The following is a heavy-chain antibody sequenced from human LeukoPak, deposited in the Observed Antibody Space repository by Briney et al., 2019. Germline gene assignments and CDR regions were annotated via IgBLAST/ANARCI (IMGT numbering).Heavy chain of an antibody. CDR2: IYPGDSDT. Sequence: GESLKISCKGSGYSFTSHWIGWVRQMPGKGLEWMGIIYPGDSDTRYSPSFQGQVTISADKSINTAYLQWSSLKASDTAMYYCARQVVAGMNWFDPWGQGTLVTASS. CDR3: ARQVVAGMNWFDP. V-gene: IGHV5-51*01. J-gene: IGHJ5*02. D-gene: IGHD6-19*01. CDR1: GYSFTSHW.